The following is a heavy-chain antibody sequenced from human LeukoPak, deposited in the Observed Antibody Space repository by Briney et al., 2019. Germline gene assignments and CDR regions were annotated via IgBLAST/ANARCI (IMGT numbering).Heavy chain of an antibody. J-gene: IGHJ6*02. D-gene: IGHD3-16*01. Sequence: GGSLRLSCAAYGFTVSSNYMSWVRQAPGKGLEWVSVIYSGGSTYYADSVKGRFTISRDNSKNTLYLQMKRLRAEDTAVYYCARGWMGVRGGAYGMDVWGQGTTVTVSS. CDR3: ARGWMGVRGGAYGMDV. CDR1: GFTVSSNY. CDR2: IYSGGST. V-gene: IGHV3-66*01.